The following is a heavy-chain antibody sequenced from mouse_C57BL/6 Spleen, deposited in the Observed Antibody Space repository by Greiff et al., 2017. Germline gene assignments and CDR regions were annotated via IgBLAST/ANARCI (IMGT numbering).Heavy chain of an antibody. Sequence: VQLQQPGPELVKPGASVKLSCKASGYTFTSYWMHWVKQRPGQGLEWIGNINPSNGGTNYNEKFKSKDTLTVDKSSSTAYMQLSSLTSEDSAVYYCARLDYEYDNYAMDYWGQGTSVTVSS. J-gene: IGHJ4*01. CDR2: INPSNGGT. CDR3: ARLDYEYDNYAMDY. CDR1: GYTFTSYW. V-gene: IGHV1-53*01. D-gene: IGHD2-4*01.